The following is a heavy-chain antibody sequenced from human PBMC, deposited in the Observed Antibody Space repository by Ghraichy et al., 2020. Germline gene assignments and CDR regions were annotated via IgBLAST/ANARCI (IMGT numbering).Heavy chain of an antibody. Sequence: GGSLRLSCAASGFTFSSYGMHWVRQAPGKGLEWVAVIWYDGSNKYYADSVKGRFTISRDNSKNTLYLQMNSLRAEDTAVYYCARDSSPVLRFLEWLGPMDVWGKGTTVTVSS. J-gene: IGHJ6*04. CDR2: IWYDGSNK. D-gene: IGHD3-3*01. V-gene: IGHV3-33*01. CDR3: ARDSSPVLRFLEWLGPMDV. CDR1: GFTFSSYG.